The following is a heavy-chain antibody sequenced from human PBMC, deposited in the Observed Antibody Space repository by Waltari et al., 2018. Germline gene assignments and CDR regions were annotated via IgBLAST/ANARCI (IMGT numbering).Heavy chain of an antibody. J-gene: IGHJ6*03. V-gene: IGHV1-2*06. CDR3: ARGASTSPGYYYYMDV. CDR2: INPTSGGT. CDR1: GYTFTGDY. Sequence: QVQLVQSGAEVKKPGASVKCSCKASGYTFTGDYMHWVRQAPGQGLEWMGRINPTSGGTNYGQKFQGRVTMPRDTSISTAYMELSRLRSDDTAVYYCARGASTSPGYYYYMDVWGKGNTVTVSS. D-gene: IGHD2-2*01.